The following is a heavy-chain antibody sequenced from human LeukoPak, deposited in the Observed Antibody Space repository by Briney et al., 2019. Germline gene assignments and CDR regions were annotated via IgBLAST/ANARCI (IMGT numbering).Heavy chain of an antibody. CDR1: GFTFSDHY. V-gene: IGHV3-72*01. Sequence: PGGSLRLSCAAYGFTFSDHYMDWIRQAPGKGLEWVGRIGNRVNAYTTEYAASVKGRFTISRDDSKNSLYLQMNSLKTEDTAVYYCTRRRFYFDYWGQGTLVTVSS. CDR2: IGNRVNAYTT. CDR3: TRRRFYFDY. J-gene: IGHJ4*02.